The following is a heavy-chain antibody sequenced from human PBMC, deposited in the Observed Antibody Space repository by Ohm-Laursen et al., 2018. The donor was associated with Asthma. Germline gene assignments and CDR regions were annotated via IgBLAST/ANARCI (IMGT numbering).Heavy chain of an antibody. CDR3: ARIGPEWELPGREYSLHH. CDR2: ISTASTFI. V-gene: IGHV3-21*01. J-gene: IGHJ1*01. Sequence: GSLRLSCSAPGYTFSRYSIHWVRQVPGKGLEWVASISTASTFIYYADSVRGRFTTSRDNAKNSVYLQMNSLRAEDTALYYCARIGPEWELPGREYSLHHWGQGTQVTVSS. CDR1: GYTFSRYS. D-gene: IGHD1-26*01.